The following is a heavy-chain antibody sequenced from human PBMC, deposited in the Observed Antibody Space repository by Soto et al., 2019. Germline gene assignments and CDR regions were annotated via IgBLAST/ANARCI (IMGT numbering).Heavy chain of an antibody. CDR1: GFTFSSYD. J-gene: IGHJ6*02. CDR3: ARSDYDFWSGYRSYGMDV. Sequence: SLRLSCAASGFTFSSYDMHWVRQATGKGLEWVSAIGTAGDTYYPGSVKGRFTISRENAKNSLYLQMNSLRAGDTAVYYCARSDYDFWSGYRSYGMDVWGQGTTVTVSS. D-gene: IGHD3-3*01. CDR2: IGTAGDT. V-gene: IGHV3-13*01.